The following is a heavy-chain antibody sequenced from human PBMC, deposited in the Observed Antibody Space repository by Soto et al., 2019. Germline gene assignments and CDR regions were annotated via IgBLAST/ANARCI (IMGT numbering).Heavy chain of an antibody. V-gene: IGHV4-34*01. CDR3: ARGRPSRVVAQQQTLNY. CDR1: GGSFSGYY. J-gene: IGHJ6*04. CDR2: INHSGST. D-gene: IGHD2-15*01. Sequence: SETLSLTCAVYGGSFSGYYWSWIRQPPGKGLEWIGEINHSGSTNYNPSLKSRVTISVDTSKNQFSLKLSSVTAADTAVYYCARGRPSRVVAQQQTLNYWGKGTTVTVSS.